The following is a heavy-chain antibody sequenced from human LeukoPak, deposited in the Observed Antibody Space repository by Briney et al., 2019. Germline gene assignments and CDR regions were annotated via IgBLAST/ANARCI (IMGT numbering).Heavy chain of an antibody. V-gene: IGHV4-61*02. CDR3: ARDTSREYCGGDCYPAS. D-gene: IGHD2-21*02. CDR1: GGSISSGSYY. J-gene: IGHJ4*02. Sequence: PSETLSLTCTVSGGSISSGSYYWSWIRQPAGKGLEWIGRIYTSGSTDYNPCLKSRVTISIDTSKNPFSLNLRSVTAADSAVYYCARDTSREYCGGDCYPASWGQGTLVTVSS. CDR2: IYTSGST.